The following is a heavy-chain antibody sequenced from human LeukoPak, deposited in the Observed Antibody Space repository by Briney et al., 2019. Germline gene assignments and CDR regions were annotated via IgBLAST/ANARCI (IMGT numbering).Heavy chain of an antibody. Sequence: ASVKVSCKASGYTFTGYYMHWVRQAPGQGLEWMGWINPNSGGTNYAQKFQGRVTMTRDTSISTAYMELSRLRSDDTAVYYCARVVVTAVGYNAFDIWGQGTMVTVSS. CDR3: ARVVVTAVGYNAFDI. D-gene: IGHD2-21*02. CDR1: GYTFTGYY. CDR2: INPNSGGT. V-gene: IGHV1-2*02. J-gene: IGHJ3*02.